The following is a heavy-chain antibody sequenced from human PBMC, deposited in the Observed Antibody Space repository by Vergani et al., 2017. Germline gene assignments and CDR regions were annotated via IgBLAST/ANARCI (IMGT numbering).Heavy chain of an antibody. Sequence: EVQLVESGGGLVKPGGSLRLSCAASGFTFSDYYMNWVRQAPGKGLEWVSYISSSSSTIYYADSVKGRFTISRDNAKNSRDMQMNSLRAEDTAVYYCARDGADYCSGGSCLTWPNAFDIWGQGTMVTVSS. J-gene: IGHJ3*02. CDR3: ARDGADYCSGGSCLTWPNAFDI. D-gene: IGHD2-15*01. CDR2: ISSSSSTI. CDR1: GFTFSDYY. V-gene: IGHV3-48*04.